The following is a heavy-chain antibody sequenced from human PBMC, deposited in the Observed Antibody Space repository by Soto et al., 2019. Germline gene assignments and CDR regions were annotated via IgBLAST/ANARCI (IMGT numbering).Heavy chain of an antibody. V-gene: IGHV4-34*01. Sequence: SETLSLTCAVYGGSFSGYYWSWIRQPPGKGLEWIGEINHSGSTNYNPSLKSRVTISVDTSKNQFSLKLSSVTAADTAVYYCARFRSRYCSGGSCYSSNYWGQGTLVTVS. J-gene: IGHJ4*02. D-gene: IGHD2-15*01. CDR3: ARFRSRYCSGGSCYSSNY. CDR2: INHSGST. CDR1: GGSFSGYY.